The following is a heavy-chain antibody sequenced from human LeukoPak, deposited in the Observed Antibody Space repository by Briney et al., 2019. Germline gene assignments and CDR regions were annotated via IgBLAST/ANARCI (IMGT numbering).Heavy chain of an antibody. J-gene: IGHJ4*02. CDR3: ARGVYFFDY. CDR1: GFTFSSYS. Sequence: GGSLRLSCAASGFTFSSYSMNWVRQAPGKGLEWVSSISSSGDYRYYADSVKGRFTISRDNAKNSLYLRMNSLRAEDTAVYYCARGVYFFDYWGQGTLVTVSS. CDR2: ISSSGDYR. V-gene: IGHV3-21*01. D-gene: IGHD3-10*01.